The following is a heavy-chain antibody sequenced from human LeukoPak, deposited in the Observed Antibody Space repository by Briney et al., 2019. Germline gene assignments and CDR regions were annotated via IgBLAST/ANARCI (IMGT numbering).Heavy chain of an antibody. CDR2: IYYSGST. CDR3: ARTTARLDYSNDY. Sequence: PSETLSLTCTVSGGSISSYYWSWIRQPPGKGLEWIGYIYYSGSTNYNPSLKSRVTISVDTSKNQFSLKLSSVTAADTAVYYCARTTARLDYSNDYWGQGTLVTVSS. D-gene: IGHD4-11*01. V-gene: IGHV4-59*12. J-gene: IGHJ4*02. CDR1: GGSISSYY.